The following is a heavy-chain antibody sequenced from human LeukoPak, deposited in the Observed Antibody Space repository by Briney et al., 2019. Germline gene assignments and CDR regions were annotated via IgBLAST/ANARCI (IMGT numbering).Heavy chain of an antibody. J-gene: IGHJ4*02. CDR3: ARYSGDYEADY. Sequence: PGRTLRLSCAASGFTFSSYSMNWVRHAPGKGLEWVSSISSSSLYIYYADSVKGRFSISRDNAKNSLYLQMNSLRAEDTAVYYCARYSGDYEADYWGQGTLVTVSS. V-gene: IGHV3-21*01. CDR2: ISSSSLYI. D-gene: IGHD4-17*01. CDR1: GFTFSSYS.